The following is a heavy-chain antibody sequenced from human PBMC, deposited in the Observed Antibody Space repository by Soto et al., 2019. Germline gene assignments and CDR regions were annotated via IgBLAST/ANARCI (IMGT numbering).Heavy chain of an antibody. V-gene: IGHV3-30*03. D-gene: IGHD3-10*01. J-gene: IGHJ4*02. Sequence: QVQLVESGGGVVQPGRSLRLSCAASGFTFSSYGMHWVRQAPGKGLEWVPLISYDGNNKYYADSVRGRFTISRDNSKNTLYLQMNSLRAEDTAVYYCARSGEFDYWGQGTLVTVSS. CDR1: GFTFSSYG. CDR2: ISYDGNNK. CDR3: ARSGEFDY.